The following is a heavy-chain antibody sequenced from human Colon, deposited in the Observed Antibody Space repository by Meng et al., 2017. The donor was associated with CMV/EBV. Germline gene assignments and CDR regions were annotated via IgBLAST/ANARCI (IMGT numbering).Heavy chain of an antibody. CDR1: GGSVSTSDYY. Sequence: GSLRLSCTVSGGSVSTSDYYWSWIRQPPGKGLEWIGYIYYSGNTNYNPSLKSRVTISLDTSKNQFSLKLRSVTAADTAVYYCARDSRTHGPYYYHGVDVWGQGTTVTVSS. CDR2: IYYSGNT. V-gene: IGHV4-61*08. CDR3: ARDSRTHGPYYYHGVDV. D-gene: IGHD2-2*01. J-gene: IGHJ6*02.